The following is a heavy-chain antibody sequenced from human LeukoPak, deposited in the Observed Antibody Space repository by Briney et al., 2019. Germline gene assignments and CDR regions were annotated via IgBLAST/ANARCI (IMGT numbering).Heavy chain of an antibody. CDR2: ITGGRST. V-gene: IGHV3-23*01. Sequence: PGGSLRLYCAASGFTFSNYAMSWVRQAPGKGLEWISGITGGRSTYYADSVKGRFTISRDNSKNTMSLEMNSLRVEDTAVYYCAKVMLRFLERNAFDIWGQGTMVTVSS. D-gene: IGHD3-3*01. J-gene: IGHJ3*02. CDR1: GFTFSNYA. CDR3: AKVMLRFLERNAFDI.